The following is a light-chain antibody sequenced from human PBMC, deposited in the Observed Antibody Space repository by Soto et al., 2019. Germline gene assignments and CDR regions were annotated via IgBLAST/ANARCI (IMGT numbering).Light chain of an antibody. CDR2: GNI. CDR3: QSYDSTPSDRYV. Sequence: QAVVTQPPSVSGAPGQRVTISCTGSSSNIGAGYDVHWYQQRPGTAPKLLIFGNINRPSGVPDRFSGSKSGTSASLTITGLQAEDEGDYYCQSYDSTPSDRYVFGTGTKLTVL. J-gene: IGLJ1*01. CDR1: SSNIGAGYD. V-gene: IGLV1-40*01.